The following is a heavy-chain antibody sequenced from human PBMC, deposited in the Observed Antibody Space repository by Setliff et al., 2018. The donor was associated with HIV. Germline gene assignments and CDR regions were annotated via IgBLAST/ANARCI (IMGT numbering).Heavy chain of an antibody. J-gene: IGHJ4*02. V-gene: IGHV4-59*01. CDR2: VQYVGPA. D-gene: IGHD3-22*01. CDR3: ARGEPPASRSGLLY. CDR1: GDDINRDF. Sequence: PSETLSLTCSVSGDDINRDFWTWMRQPPGKGLELIGYVQYVGPANYTPAHQSRPTLSIDTYKNQFSLKLISVTAADTAVYYCARGEPPASRSGLLYWGQGMLVTVSS.